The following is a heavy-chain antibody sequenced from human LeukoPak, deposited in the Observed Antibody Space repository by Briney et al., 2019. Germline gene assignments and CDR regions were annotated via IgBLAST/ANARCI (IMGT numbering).Heavy chain of an antibody. Sequence: ASVKVSCKASGYTFTTLDINWVRQATGQGLEWMGWINPSSGNTGSAQKFQGRVTITRDSSKSTAYMELSSLRSEDTAVYYCARVDGSADYWGQGTLVTVSS. CDR3: ARVDGSADY. V-gene: IGHV1-8*03. CDR1: GYTFTTLD. D-gene: IGHD2-15*01. J-gene: IGHJ4*02. CDR2: INPSSGNT.